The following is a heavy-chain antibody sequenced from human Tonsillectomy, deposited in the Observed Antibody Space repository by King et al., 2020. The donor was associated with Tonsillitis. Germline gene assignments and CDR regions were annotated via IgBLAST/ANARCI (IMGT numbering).Heavy chain of an antibody. V-gene: IGHV4-38-2*02. Sequence: VQLQESGPRLVKPSETLSLTCTVSGDSISSNYYWGWIRQPPGKGLEWVGTVFYSGATYYNPSLESRVTISVDTSKNQFSLRLSSATAGDTAIYYCSRLYFWSGYYIDFWGQGTLVTVSS. D-gene: IGHD3-3*01. CDR2: VFYSGAT. CDR3: SRLYFWSGYYIDF. J-gene: IGHJ4*02. CDR1: GDSISSNYY.